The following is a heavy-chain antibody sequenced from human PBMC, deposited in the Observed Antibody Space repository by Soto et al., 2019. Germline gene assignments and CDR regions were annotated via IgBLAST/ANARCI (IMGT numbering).Heavy chain of an antibody. CDR2: VYYSGST. V-gene: IGHV4-39*07. D-gene: IGHD3-9*01. CDR1: GGSISSISSY. J-gene: IGHJ3*02. CDR3: ARERGFYDIWTGDAFDI. Sequence: PSETLSLTCTVSGGSISSISSYWGWIRQPPGKGLEWIGNVYYSGSTYSNPSLKSRLTISADTSKNQFSLKLSSVTAADTAVYYCARERGFYDIWTGDAFDIWGQGTMVTVSS.